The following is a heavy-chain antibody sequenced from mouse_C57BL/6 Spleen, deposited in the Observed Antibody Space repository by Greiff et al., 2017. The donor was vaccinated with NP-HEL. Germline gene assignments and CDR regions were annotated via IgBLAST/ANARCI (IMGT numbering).Heavy chain of an antibody. Sequence: EVQLQQSGPELVKPGASVKISCKASGYTFTDYYMNWVKQSHGKSLEWIGDINPNNGGTSYNQKFKGKATLTVDKSSSTAYMELRSLTSEDSAVYYCAIYDYEGYYAMDYWGQGTSVTVSS. V-gene: IGHV1-26*01. CDR1: GYTFTDYY. J-gene: IGHJ4*01. CDR3: AIYDYEGYYAMDY. CDR2: INPNNGGT. D-gene: IGHD2-4*01.